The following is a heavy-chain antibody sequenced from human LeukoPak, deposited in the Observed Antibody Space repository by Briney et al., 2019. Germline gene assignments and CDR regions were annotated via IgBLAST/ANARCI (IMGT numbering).Heavy chain of an antibody. CDR1: DFTFSTYE. V-gene: IGHV3-48*03. D-gene: IGHD2-2*01. CDR3: ARGPLHVVVPAATWFDP. Sequence: QPGGSLRLSCAASDFTFSTYEMSWVRQAPGKGLEWVSYISSSGSTIYYADSVKGRFTISRDNAKNSLYLQMNSLRAEDTAVYYCARGPLHVVVPAATWFDPWGQGILVTVSS. CDR2: ISSSGSTI. J-gene: IGHJ5*02.